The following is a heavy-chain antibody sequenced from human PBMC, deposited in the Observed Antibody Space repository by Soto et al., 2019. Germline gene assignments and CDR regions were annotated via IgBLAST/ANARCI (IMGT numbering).Heavy chain of an antibody. D-gene: IGHD2-2*01. CDR1: GGTFKTYT. CDR3: SIGSWSAETFDV. CDR2: IIPMVTVT. V-gene: IGHV1-69*02. Sequence: GAPVEVSSKAAGGTFKTYTLMWARQAPGHGLEWMGRIIPMVTVTNSAQKFQGRLTLTADKSTGTAFMELTSLRSDDTAVYYCSIGSWSAETFDVWGQGTMVTVSS. J-gene: IGHJ3*01.